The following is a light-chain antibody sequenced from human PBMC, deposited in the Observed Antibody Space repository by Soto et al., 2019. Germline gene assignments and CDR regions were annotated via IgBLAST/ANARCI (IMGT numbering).Light chain of an antibody. V-gene: IGLV1-51*01. CDR1: SSNIGNFY. CDR2: DSN. J-gene: IGLJ1*01. CDR3: QSYHSSLIKYF. Sequence: QSVLTQPPSVSAAPGQKVTISCSGSSSNIGNFYVSWYQHLPGTAPKLLIYDSNKRPSGIPDRFSGSKSGTSASLTITGLQAEDEADYYCQSYHSSLIKYFFGTGTKVTVL.